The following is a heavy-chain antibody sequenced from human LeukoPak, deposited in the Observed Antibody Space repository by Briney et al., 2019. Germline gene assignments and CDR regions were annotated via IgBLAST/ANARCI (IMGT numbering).Heavy chain of an antibody. CDR1: GYTFTSYD. V-gene: IGHV1-8*01. D-gene: IGHD2-2*01. CDR2: MNPNSGNT. CDR3: ARVGAVPAAIPPQTYYYYYMDV. Sequence: ASVKVSCKASGYTFTSYDINWVRQATGQGLEWMGWMNPNSGNTGYAQKFQGRVTMTRNTSISTAYMELSSLRSEDTAVYYCARVGAVPAAIPPQTYYYYYMDVWGKGTTVTVSS. J-gene: IGHJ6*03.